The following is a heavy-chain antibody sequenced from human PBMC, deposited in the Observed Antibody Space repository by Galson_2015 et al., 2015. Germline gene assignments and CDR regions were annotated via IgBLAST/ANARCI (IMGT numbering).Heavy chain of an antibody. D-gene: IGHD3-16*01. CDR2: IYSGGST. V-gene: IGHV3-53*01. CDR1: GFTVRSNY. Sequence: SLRLSCAASGFTVRSNYMSWVRQAPGKGLEWVSVIYSGGSTYYADSVKGRFTISRDNSKNTLYLQMNSLRAEDTAVYYCARALGGYYYYMDVWGKGTTVTVSS. J-gene: IGHJ6*03. CDR3: ARALGGYYYYMDV.